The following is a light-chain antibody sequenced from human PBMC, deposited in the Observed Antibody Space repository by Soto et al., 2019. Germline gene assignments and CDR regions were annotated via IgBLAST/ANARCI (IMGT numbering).Light chain of an antibody. CDR3: QQYDNSRT. Sequence: IQMNQYPSTLYASVGDRVTITCLASHSISTSLAWYQQRPGRALRLLIYDVSNLESGVPSRFSGSGSGTEFTLTITRLQPEDFAIYYCQQYDNSRTSGEGTKVDIK. CDR1: HSISTS. V-gene: IGKV1-5*01. CDR2: DVS. J-gene: IGKJ1*01.